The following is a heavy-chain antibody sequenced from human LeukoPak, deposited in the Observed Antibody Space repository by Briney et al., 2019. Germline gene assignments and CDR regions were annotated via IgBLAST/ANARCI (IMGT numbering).Heavy chain of an antibody. J-gene: IGHJ4*02. CDR2: ISYDGSNK. Sequence: GGSLRLSCAASGFTFSSCAMHWVRQAPGKGLEWVAVISYDGSNKYYADSVKGRFTISRDNSKNTLYLQMNSLRAEDTAVYYCARDRRWARRIVGAIDWGQGTLVTVSS. V-gene: IGHV3-30*04. CDR1: GFTFSSCA. D-gene: IGHD1-26*01. CDR3: ARDRRWARRIVGAID.